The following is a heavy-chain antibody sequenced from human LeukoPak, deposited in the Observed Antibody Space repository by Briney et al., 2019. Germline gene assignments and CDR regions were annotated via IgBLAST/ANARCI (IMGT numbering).Heavy chain of an antibody. D-gene: IGHD6-19*01. Sequence: ASVKVSCKASGYTFTGYYMHWVRQAPGQGLEWMGWINPNSGGTNYAQKFQGRVTMTRDTSISTAYMELSRLRSDDTAVYYCARDRGSGWYWVPNWFDPWGQGTLVTVSS. CDR1: GYTFTGYY. CDR3: ARDRGSGWYWVPNWFDP. CDR2: INPNSGGT. J-gene: IGHJ5*02. V-gene: IGHV1-2*02.